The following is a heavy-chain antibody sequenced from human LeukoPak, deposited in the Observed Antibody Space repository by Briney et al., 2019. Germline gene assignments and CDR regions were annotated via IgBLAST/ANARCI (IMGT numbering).Heavy chain of an antibody. Sequence: GGSLRLSCAASGFTFSSYWMSWVRQAPGKGLEWVANIKQDGSEKYYVDSVKGRFTISRDNAKDSLYLQMNSLRAEGTAVYYCARSYDGYGMDVWGQGTTVTVSS. V-gene: IGHV3-7*01. J-gene: IGHJ6*02. CDR1: GFTFSSYW. CDR2: IKQDGSEK. CDR3: ARSYDGYGMDV. D-gene: IGHD5-12*01.